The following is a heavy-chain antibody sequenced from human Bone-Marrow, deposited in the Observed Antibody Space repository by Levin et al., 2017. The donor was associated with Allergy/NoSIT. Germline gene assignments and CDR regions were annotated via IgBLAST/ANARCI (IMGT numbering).Heavy chain of an antibody. J-gene: IGHJ4*02. CDR3: ARDPYPSGSASGLFDY. CDR2: LSYNGNNK. D-gene: IGHD6-19*01. CDR1: GFTFSSFA. Sequence: PGGSLRLSCAVSGFTFSSFAMHWIRQAPGKGLEWVASLSYNGNNKDYADSVKGRFTISRDNSESTVYLQMNSLRADDTAVYYCARDPYPSGSASGLFDYWGQGTLVTVSA. V-gene: IGHV3-30-3*01.